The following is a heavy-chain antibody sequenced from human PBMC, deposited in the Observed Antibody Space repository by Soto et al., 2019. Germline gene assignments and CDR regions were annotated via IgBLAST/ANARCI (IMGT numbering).Heavy chain of an antibody. CDR1: GFTFSSYA. J-gene: IGHJ6*02. CDR2: ISYDGSNK. V-gene: IGHV3-30-3*01. Sequence: QVQLVESGGGVVQPGRSLRLSCAASGFTFSSYAMHWVRQAPGKGLEWVAVISYDGSNKYYADSVKGRFTISRDNYKNTLYLEMNGLRAEDTAVYYCARERPRHYYYYYGMDVWGQGTTVTVSS. CDR3: ARERPRHYYYYYGMDV.